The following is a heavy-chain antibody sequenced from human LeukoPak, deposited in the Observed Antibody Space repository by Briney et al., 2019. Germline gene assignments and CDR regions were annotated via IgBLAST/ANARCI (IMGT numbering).Heavy chain of an antibody. V-gene: IGHV1-8*01. CDR1: GYTFTSYD. CDR2: MNPNSGNT. D-gene: IGHD3-22*01. Sequence: GASVKVSCRASGYTFTSYDINWVRQASGQGLEWMGWMNPNSGNTGYAQKFQGRVTMTRNTSISTAYMELSSLRSEDTAVYYCARSPQYYDSSGYHDAFDIWGQGTMVTVSS. J-gene: IGHJ3*02. CDR3: ARSPQYYDSSGYHDAFDI.